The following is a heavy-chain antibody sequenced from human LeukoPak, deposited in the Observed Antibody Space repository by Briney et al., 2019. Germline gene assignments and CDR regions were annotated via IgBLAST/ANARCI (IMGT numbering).Heavy chain of an antibody. D-gene: IGHD4-17*01. CDR2: IYYSGST. V-gene: IGHV4-39*07. CDR3: ARETLGDYDASHMRDYGMDV. J-gene: IGHJ6*02. Sequence: PSETLSLTCTVSGGSISSSSYYWGWIRQPPGKGLEWIGSIYYSGSTYYNPSLKSRVTISVDTSKNQFSLKLSSVTAADTAVYYCARETLGDYDASHMRDYGMDVWGQGTTVTVSS. CDR1: GGSISSSSYY.